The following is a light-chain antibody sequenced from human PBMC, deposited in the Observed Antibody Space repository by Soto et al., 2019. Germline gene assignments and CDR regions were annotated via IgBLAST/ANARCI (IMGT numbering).Light chain of an antibody. CDR1: SSNIGSNY. V-gene: IGLV1-47*01. CDR2: RNN. J-gene: IGLJ2*01. CDR3: AAWDDNLTGVV. Sequence: QSVLTQPPSASGTPGQRVTISCSGSSSNIGSNYVYWYQQLPGTAPKLLIYRNNQRPSGVPDRFSGSKSGTSASLAISGLRSEDEAVYYCAAWDDNLTGVVYGGGTQLTVL.